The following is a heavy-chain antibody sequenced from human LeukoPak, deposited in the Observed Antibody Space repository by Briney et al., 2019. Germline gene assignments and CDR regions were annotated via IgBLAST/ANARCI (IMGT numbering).Heavy chain of an antibody. J-gene: IGHJ4*02. CDR3: AKQGSSGWYGTLGDY. CDR2: ISGSGGST. V-gene: IGHV3-23*01. CDR1: GFTFTKYW. D-gene: IGHD6-19*01. Sequence: GGSLRLSCAASGFTFTKYWVTWVRQAPGKGLEWVSAISGSGGSTYYADSVKGRFTISRDNSKNTLYLQMNSLRAEDTAVYYCAKQGSSGWYGTLGDYWGQGTLVTVSS.